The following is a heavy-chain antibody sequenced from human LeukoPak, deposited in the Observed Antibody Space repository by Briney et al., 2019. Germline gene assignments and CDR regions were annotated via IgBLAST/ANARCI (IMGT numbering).Heavy chain of an antibody. D-gene: IGHD6-6*01. CDR3: VREGYSSSFGY. CDR1: GITFSNYW. J-gene: IGHJ4*02. V-gene: IGHV3-53*01. CDR2: IYSGGGT. Sequence: GGSLRLSCAASGITFSNYWIHWVRQAPGKGLEWVSVIYSGGGTYHADSVRGRFTISRDTSKNTLYLQMNSLRAEDTAVYYCVREGYSSSFGYWGQGTLVTVSS.